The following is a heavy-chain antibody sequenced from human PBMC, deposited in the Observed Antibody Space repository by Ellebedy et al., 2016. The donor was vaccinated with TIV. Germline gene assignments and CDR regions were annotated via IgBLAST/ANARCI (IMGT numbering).Heavy chain of an antibody. J-gene: IGHJ4*02. CDR1: GFTFSSYA. CDR2: ISNTGSRT. CDR3: TKGRGGGSDSSAPRYYFDS. D-gene: IGHD6-19*01. V-gene: IGHV3-23*01. Sequence: PGGSLRLSCAASGFTFSSYAMRWVRQAPGKGLEWVSTISNTGSRTYYADSVEGRFIISRDSSKRTLYLQMNSLRAEDTAVYYCTKGRGGGSDSSAPRYYFDSWGLGTLVTVSS.